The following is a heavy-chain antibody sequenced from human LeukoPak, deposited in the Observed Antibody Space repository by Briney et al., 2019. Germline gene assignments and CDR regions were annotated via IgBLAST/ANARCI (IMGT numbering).Heavy chain of an antibody. CDR2: ISGSGYTT. Sequence: QPGGSLRLSCAASGFTFDNYAMTWVRQAPGRGLEWISTISGSGYTTYYADSVKGRFTISRDNSKNTLYLQMNSLRAEDTAVYYCAKDGIYDILTGPQLYYFDYWGQGTLVTVSS. D-gene: IGHD3-9*01. V-gene: IGHV3-23*01. J-gene: IGHJ4*02. CDR3: AKDGIYDILTGPQLYYFDY. CDR1: GFTFDNYA.